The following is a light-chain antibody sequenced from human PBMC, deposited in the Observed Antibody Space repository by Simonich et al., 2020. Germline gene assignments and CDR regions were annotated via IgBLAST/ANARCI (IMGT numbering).Light chain of an antibody. J-gene: IGLJ2*01. CDR2: DVS. CDR3: SSYTSSSTLV. V-gene: IGLV2-14*01. CDR1: SSDVGGYNY. Sequence: QSALTQPASVSGSPGQSITISCTGTSSDVGGYNYVSWYQQHPGKAPKLQIYDVSKRPSGVSNRFSGSKSGNTASLTISGLQAEDEADYYCSSYTSSSTLVFGGGTKLTVL.